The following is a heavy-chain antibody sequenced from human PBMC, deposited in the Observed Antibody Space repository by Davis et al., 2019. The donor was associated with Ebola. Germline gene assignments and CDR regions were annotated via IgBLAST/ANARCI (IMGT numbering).Heavy chain of an antibody. Sequence: ASVKVSCKASGFTFTDHYIQWVRQAPGQGLEWMAWINGNSGNTKSAQKFQGRVTMTTDTSTSTAYMDLRSLRSDDTAIYYCARAIPNSSGWNTHYFDNWGQGTLVTVSS. CDR1: GFTFTDHY. D-gene: IGHD6-19*01. CDR2: INGNSGNT. V-gene: IGHV1-2*02. J-gene: IGHJ4*02. CDR3: ARAIPNSSGWNTHYFDN.